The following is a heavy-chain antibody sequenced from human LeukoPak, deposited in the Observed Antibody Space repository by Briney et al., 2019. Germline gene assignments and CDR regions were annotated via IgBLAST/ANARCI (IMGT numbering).Heavy chain of an antibody. Sequence: SGGSLRLSCAASGFTVSSNYMSWVRQAPGKGLEWVSVIYSGGSTYYADSVKGRFTISRDNPKNTLYLQMNSLRAEDTAVYYCAKDRSNTGTPSLFDYWGQGTLVTVSS. CDR1: GFTVSSNY. V-gene: IGHV3-53*01. D-gene: IGHD1-14*01. J-gene: IGHJ4*02. CDR3: AKDRSNTGTPSLFDY. CDR2: IYSGGST.